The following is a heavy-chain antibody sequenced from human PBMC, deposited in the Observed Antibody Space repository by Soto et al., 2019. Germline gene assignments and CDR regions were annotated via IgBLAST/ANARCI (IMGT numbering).Heavy chain of an antibody. D-gene: IGHD3-3*01. V-gene: IGHV1-18*01. CDR1: GYPFDTYG. CDR3: ARDNHEFWNPYFFDP. J-gene: IGHJ5*02. CDR2: ISAYNGQT. Sequence: GASVKVSCKASGYPFDTYGINWVRQAPGQRPEWMGWISAYNGQTDYAQNFQGRVTMATDTSTNTAYMELRNLRSDDTAVYYCARDNHEFWNPYFFDPWGPGTLVTVSS.